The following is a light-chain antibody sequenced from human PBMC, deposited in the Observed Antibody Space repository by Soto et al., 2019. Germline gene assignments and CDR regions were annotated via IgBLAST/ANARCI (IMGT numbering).Light chain of an antibody. J-gene: IGKJ5*01. CDR1: QSVSSSY. CDR2: GAS. Sequence: EIVLTQSPGTLSLSPGERATLSCRASQSVSSSYLAWYQQKPGQAPRLLIYGASSRAAGIPDRFSGSGSGTDFTLTISGLEPEDSALYYCQQYVTSAITFGQGTRLEIK. V-gene: IGKV3-20*01. CDR3: QQYVTSAIT.